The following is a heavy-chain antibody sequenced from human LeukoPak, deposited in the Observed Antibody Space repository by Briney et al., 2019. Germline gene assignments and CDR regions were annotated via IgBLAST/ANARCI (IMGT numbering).Heavy chain of an antibody. Sequence: GASXXVSCKASGGTFISYAISWVRQAPGQGLEWMGRIIPIFGTANYAQKFQGRVTITTDESTRTDYMEMSSLRSEDTAVYYCARDPNSRDCSGTNCHFDYWGQGTLVTVSS. CDR3: ARDPNSRDCSGTNCHFDY. J-gene: IGHJ4*02. CDR2: IIPIFGTA. V-gene: IGHV1-69*05. CDR1: GGTFISYA. D-gene: IGHD2-2*01.